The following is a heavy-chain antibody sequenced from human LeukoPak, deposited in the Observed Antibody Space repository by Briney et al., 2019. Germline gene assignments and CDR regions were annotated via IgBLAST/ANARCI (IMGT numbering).Heavy chain of an antibody. CDR2: IIPIFGTA. J-gene: IGHJ4*02. CDR1: GGTFSSYA. CDR3: ATPDYYDSSGYYY. D-gene: IGHD3-22*01. V-gene: IGHV1-69*06. Sequence: SVKVSCKASGGTFSSYAISWVRQAPGQGLEWMGGIIPIFGTANYAQKFQGRVTMTEDTSTDTAYMELSSLRSEDTAVYYCATPDYYDSSGYYYWGQGTLVTVSS.